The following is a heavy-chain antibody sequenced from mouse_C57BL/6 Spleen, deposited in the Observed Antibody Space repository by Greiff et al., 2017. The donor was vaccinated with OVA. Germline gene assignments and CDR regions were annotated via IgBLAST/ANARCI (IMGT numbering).Heavy chain of an antibody. CDR3: TRRDYDYLYAMDC. Sequence: QVHVKQSGAELVRPGASVTLSCKASGYTFTDYEMHWVKQTPVHGLEWIGAIDPETGGTAYNQKFKGKAILTADKSSSTAYMELRSLTSEDSAVYYCTRRDYDYLYAMDCWGQGTSVTVSS. D-gene: IGHD2-4*01. V-gene: IGHV1-15*01. CDR2: IDPETGGT. CDR1: GYTFTDYE. J-gene: IGHJ4*01.